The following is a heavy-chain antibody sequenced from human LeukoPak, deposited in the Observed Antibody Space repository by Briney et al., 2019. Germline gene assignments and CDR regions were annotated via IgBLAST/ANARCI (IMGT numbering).Heavy chain of an antibody. CDR3: ARALSDCSSTSCLNDYLLPGDY. CDR1: GGTFSSYA. CDR2: ITPLFGTA. V-gene: IGHV1-69*13. Sequence: ASVKVSCKASGGTFSSYAISWVRQAPGQGLEWMGGITPLFGTANYAQKFQGRVTITADESTSTAYMELSSLRSEDTAVYYCARALSDCSSTSCLNDYLLPGDYWGQGTLVTVSS. J-gene: IGHJ4*02. D-gene: IGHD2-2*01.